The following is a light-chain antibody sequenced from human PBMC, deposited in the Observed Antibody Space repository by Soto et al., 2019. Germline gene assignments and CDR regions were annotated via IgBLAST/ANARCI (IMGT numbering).Light chain of an antibody. V-gene: IGKV1-33*01. CDR1: HDIGIY. Sequence: DIQMTQSPSSLSASVGDRVVITCQASHDIGIYLNWSQQKPGKAPKLLLYDSFNLETGVPSRFSVSVSQKDFTCSISSLAPEEIATYYCQQYDNLPRYTFGQGTKLEIK. J-gene: IGKJ2*01. CDR2: DSF. CDR3: QQYDNLPRYT.